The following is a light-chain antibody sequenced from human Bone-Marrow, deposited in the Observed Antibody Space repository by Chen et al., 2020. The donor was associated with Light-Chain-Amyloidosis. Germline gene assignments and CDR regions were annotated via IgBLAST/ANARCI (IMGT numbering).Light chain of an antibody. CDR3: MQATHWPYT. Sequence: DVVMTQSPLSLPVTLGQPASISCRSSQSLVNSDGNTYLNWFQQRPGQPPRRLIYMISNRDSGVPDRFSGSGSGTDFTLKISMVEAEDVGTYACMQATHWPYTFGQGTKLEIK. J-gene: IGKJ2*01. V-gene: IGKV2-30*01. CDR1: QSLVNSDGNTY. CDR2: MIS.